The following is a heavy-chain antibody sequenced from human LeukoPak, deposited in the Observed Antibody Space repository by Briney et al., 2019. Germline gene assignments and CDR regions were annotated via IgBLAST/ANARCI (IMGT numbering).Heavy chain of an antibody. V-gene: IGHV4-59*01. D-gene: IGHD3-3*01. CDR2: IYYSGST. CDR1: GGSISSYS. J-gene: IGHJ4*02. Sequence: PSETLSLTCTVSGGSISSYSWSWIRQPPGKGLEWIGYIYYSGSTNYNPSLKGRVTISVDTSKNEFPLRLSSVTAADTAVYYCARAFGVVIYFDYWGQGTLVTVSS. CDR3: ARAFGVVIYFDY.